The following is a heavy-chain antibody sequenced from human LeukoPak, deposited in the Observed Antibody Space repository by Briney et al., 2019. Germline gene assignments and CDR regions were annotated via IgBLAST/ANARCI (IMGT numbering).Heavy chain of an antibody. CDR2: ISSNGGST. J-gene: IGHJ4*02. CDR1: GFTFSSYA. V-gene: IGHV3-64*04. Sequence: GGSLRLSCSASGFTFSSYAMHWVRQAPGKGLEYVSAISSNGGSTYYADSVKGRFTISRDNSKNTLYLQMNSLRAEDTAVYYCASHPGYYDTSGYYYAYWGPGTLVTVSS. CDR3: ASHPGYYDTSGYYYAY. D-gene: IGHD3-22*01.